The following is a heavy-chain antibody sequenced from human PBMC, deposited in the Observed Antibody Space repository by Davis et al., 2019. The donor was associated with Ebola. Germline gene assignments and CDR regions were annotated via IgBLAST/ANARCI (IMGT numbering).Heavy chain of an antibody. CDR2: IYHSGST. V-gene: IGHV4-4*02. Sequence: MPSETLSPTCPVSGGSITSSNWWSWVRPPPGKGLEWIGEIYHSGSTDYNPSLKSRVTIPVDTSKNQFSLKLSSVTAADTAVHYCARGLYDFWSGYFDYWGQGTLITVSS. CDR3: ARGLYDFWSGYFDY. J-gene: IGHJ4*02. CDR1: GGSITSSNW. D-gene: IGHD3-3*01.